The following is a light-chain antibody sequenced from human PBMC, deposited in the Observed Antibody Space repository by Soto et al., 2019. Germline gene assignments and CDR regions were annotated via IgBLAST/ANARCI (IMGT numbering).Light chain of an antibody. Sequence: EIQMTQSPSTLSASVGDRVTITCRASQTTTSWLAWYQQKPGKAPKLLIYKTSSLESGVPSRFSGSGSGTEFTLTISSLQPDDFATYYCQQYNPYSYSFGQGTKLEIK. CDR3: QQYNPYSYS. CDR2: KTS. CDR1: QTTTSW. V-gene: IGKV1-5*03. J-gene: IGKJ2*03.